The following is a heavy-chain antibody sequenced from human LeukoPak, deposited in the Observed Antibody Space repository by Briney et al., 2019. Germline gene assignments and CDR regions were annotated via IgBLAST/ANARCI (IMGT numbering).Heavy chain of an antibody. D-gene: IGHD3-10*01. J-gene: IGHJ4*02. CDR2: IRSKAYGGTT. CDR1: GFTFGDYA. Sequence: NPGGSLRLSCTASGFTFGDYAMSWFRQAPGKGLEWVGFIRSKAYGGTTEYAASVKGRFTISRDDSKSIAYLQMNSLKTEDTAVYYCTRGGWFGELGDFDYWGQGTLVTVSS. V-gene: IGHV3-49*05. CDR3: TRGGWFGELGDFDY.